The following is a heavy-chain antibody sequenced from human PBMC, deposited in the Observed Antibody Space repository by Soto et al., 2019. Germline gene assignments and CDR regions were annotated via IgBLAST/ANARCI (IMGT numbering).Heavy chain of an antibody. V-gene: IGHV5-51*01. CDR1: GYSFTTFW. CDR3: ARPPQNSGGVYCGMEV. Sequence: GESLKISCKGFGYSFTTFWIGWVRQMPGKGLEWMGIIYPSDSDTRYSPSFQGQVTISADKSISTAYLQWSSLKASDTAMYYCARPPQNSGGVYCGMEVWGQGTKVTVSS. CDR2: IYPSDSDT. J-gene: IGHJ6*02.